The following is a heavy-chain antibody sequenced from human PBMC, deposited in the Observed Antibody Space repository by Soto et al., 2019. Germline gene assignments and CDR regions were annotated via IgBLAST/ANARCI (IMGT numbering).Heavy chain of an antibody. Sequence: SVKVSCKASGGTFSSYAISWVRQAPGQGLEWMGGIIRIFGTANYAQKFQGRVTINADESTRTAYMALSSLRYEDTAVYYFARGGGYDLNAFDIWGQGTMVTVSS. D-gene: IGHD3-16*01. CDR2: IIRIFGTA. J-gene: IGHJ3*02. CDR3: ARGGGYDLNAFDI. CDR1: GGTFSSYA. V-gene: IGHV1-69*13.